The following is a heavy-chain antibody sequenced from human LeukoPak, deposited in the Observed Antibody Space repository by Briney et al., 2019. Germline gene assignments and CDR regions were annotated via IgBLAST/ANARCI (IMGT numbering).Heavy chain of an antibody. V-gene: IGHV3-23*01. CDR3: AELGITMIGGV. CDR2: ISGSGGST. Sequence: PGETLRLSCAASGFTFSSYAMNWVRQAPGKGLEWVSGISGSGGSTYYADSVKGRFTISRDNSKNTLYMQMNSLRAEDTAVYYCAELGITMIGGVWGKGTTVTISS. CDR1: GFTFSSYA. D-gene: IGHD3-10*02. J-gene: IGHJ6*04.